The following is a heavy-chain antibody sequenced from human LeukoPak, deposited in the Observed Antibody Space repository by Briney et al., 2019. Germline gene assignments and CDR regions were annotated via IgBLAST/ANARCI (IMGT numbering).Heavy chain of an antibody. CDR3: ARGLIAAAGTGFMFDP. CDR2: MNPNSGNT. V-gene: IGHV1-8*01. Sequence: ASVKVSCKASGYTFTSYDINWVRQATGQGLEWMGWMNPNSGNTGYAQKFQGRITMTRNTSISTAYMELSSLRSEDTAVYYCARGLIAAAGTGFMFDPWGQGTLVTVSS. D-gene: IGHD6-13*01. CDR1: GYTFTSYD. J-gene: IGHJ5*02.